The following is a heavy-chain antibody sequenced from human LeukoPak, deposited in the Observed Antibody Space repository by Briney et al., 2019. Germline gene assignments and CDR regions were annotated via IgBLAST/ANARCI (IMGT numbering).Heavy chain of an antibody. V-gene: IGHV3-23*01. CDR2: ISGSVGRT. Sequence: WWAVRLSCAGSGWTYSRYAMSGVGQAPGKGGEGVSAISGSVGRTYYADSVKGRFTISRDNSKNTLYLQMNSLRAEDTAVCYCAKDQAIVVVTASLDYWGQGTLVTVSS. CDR3: AKDQAIVVVTASLDY. CDR1: GWTYSRYA. D-gene: IGHD2-21*02. J-gene: IGHJ4*02.